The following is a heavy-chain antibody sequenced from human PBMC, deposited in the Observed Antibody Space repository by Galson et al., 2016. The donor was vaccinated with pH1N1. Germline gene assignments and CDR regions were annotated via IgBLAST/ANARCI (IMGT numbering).Heavy chain of an antibody. V-gene: IGHV3-7*01. CDR1: GFTFRAKW. CDR3: AKDSLANRAQLWGIFFD. J-gene: IGHJ4*02. Sequence: SLRLSCAASGFTFRAKWMTWVRQAPGKGLEWVANITPDGSQTFYVTSVKGRFTISRDNAKNSLHLEMNSLRAEDTATYYCAKDSLANRAQLWGIFFDWGRGNMVTVSS. D-gene: IGHD5-18*01. CDR2: ITPDGSQT.